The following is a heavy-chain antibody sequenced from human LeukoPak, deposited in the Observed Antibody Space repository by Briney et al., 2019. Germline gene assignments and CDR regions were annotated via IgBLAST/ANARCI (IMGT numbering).Heavy chain of an antibody. CDR1: GDSISSSSYY. V-gene: IGHV4-39*02. D-gene: IGHD6-19*01. J-gene: IGHJ4*02. Sequence: SETLSLTCIVSGDSISSSSYYWGWIRQPPGKGLEWIGTIFYSGSTFYNPSLKSRVTISVDTSKNQFSLKLSSVTAADTAVYYCARDHPTVAGPLFDYWGQGTLVTVSS. CDR3: ARDHPTVAGPLFDY. CDR2: IFYSGST.